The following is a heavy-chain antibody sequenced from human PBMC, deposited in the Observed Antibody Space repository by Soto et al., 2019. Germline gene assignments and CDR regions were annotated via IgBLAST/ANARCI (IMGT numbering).Heavy chain of an antibody. CDR3: TTDGGGVRGWDLLRWSY. J-gene: IGHJ4*02. D-gene: IGHD1-26*01. CDR2: IKSKTDGGTT. CDR1: GFTFSNTW. Sequence: EVPLVESGGDLVKPGESLRLSCTASGFTFSNTWMSWVRQAPGKGLEWVGRIKSKTDGGTTDYAAPVRGRFTISRDETKNTLYLQMNGLETEDTVVYYRTTDGGGVRGWDLLRWSYWGQGTLVTVSS. V-gene: IGHV3-15*01.